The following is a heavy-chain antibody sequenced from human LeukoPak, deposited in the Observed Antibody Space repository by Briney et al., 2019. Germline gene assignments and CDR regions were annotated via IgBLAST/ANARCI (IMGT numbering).Heavy chain of an antibody. Sequence: GGSLRLSCAASGFTFSGSAMHWVRQASGKGLEWVGRIRSKANSYATAYAASVKGRFTISRDDSKNTAYLQMNSLRAEDTAVYYCAKDRDLITMVRGVIGGGFDYWGQGTLVTVSS. CDR1: GFTFSGSA. J-gene: IGHJ4*02. CDR2: IRSKANSYAT. D-gene: IGHD3-10*01. V-gene: IGHV3-73*01. CDR3: AKDRDLITMVRGVIGGGFDY.